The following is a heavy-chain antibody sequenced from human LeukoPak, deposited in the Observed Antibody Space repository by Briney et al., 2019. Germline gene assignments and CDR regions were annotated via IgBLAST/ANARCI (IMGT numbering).Heavy chain of an antibody. CDR2: IYFSGST. Sequence: PWETLSLTCTVSGGSISNKYWSWVRQPPGKGLEWIGYIYFSGSTNYNPSLKNRVTFSVDTSKNQFSLNLSSVTAADTAVYYCARGYTSGWSPALDIWGQGTMVTVSS. CDR3: ARGYTSGWSPALDI. V-gene: IGHV4-59*01. CDR1: GGSISNKY. J-gene: IGHJ3*02. D-gene: IGHD6-19*01.